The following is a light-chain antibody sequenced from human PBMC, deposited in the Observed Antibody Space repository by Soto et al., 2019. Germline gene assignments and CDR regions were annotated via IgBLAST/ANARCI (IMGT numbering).Light chain of an antibody. V-gene: IGKV1-39*01. CDR1: QSIIRY. J-gene: IGKJ5*01. CDR3: QHSYSMPIA. CDR2: AAS. Sequence: DIQMPQSPSSLSATVEDTVIITCRARQSIIRYLNWYQHKPGRAPRLLIYAASTLQSGVPSRFTGSGSGTEFTLTISGLQPEDFATYYCQHSYSMPIAFGQGTRLEFK.